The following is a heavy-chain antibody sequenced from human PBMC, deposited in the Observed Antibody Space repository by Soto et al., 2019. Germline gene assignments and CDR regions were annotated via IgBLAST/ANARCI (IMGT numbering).Heavy chain of an antibody. CDR2: IWYDGSNK. J-gene: IGHJ4*02. D-gene: IGHD6-6*01. CDR1: GFTFSSCG. V-gene: IGHV3-33*01. Sequence: GGSLRLSCAASGFTFSSCGMHWVRQAPGKGLEWVAVIWYDGSNKYYADSVKGRFTISRDNSKNTLYLQMNSLRAEDTAVYYCARAVGYSSSSVGYWGQGTLVTVSS. CDR3: ARAVGYSSSSVGY.